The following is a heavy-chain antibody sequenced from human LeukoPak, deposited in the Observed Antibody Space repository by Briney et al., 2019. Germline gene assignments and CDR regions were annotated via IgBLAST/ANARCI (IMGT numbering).Heavy chain of an antibody. CDR2: ISSSGSTI. D-gene: IGHD6-13*01. V-gene: IGHV3-48*03. CDR1: GFTFGSYE. Sequence: GGSLRLSCAASGFTFGSYEMNWVRQAPGKGLEWVSYISSSGSTIYYADSVKGRFTISRDNAKNSLYLQMNSLRAEDTAVYYCARDLAAAGTEYWGQGTLVTVSS. CDR3: ARDLAAAGTEY. J-gene: IGHJ4*02.